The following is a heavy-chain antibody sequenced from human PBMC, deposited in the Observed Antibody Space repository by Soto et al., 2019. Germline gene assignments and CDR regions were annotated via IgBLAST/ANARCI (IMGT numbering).Heavy chain of an antibody. CDR1: GFTFSSYA. V-gene: IGHV3-23*01. CDR3: AKRGVVVVANGMDV. CDR2: ISGSGGST. D-gene: IGHD2-15*01. J-gene: IGHJ6*02. Sequence: PGGSLRLSCAASGFTFSSYAMSWVRQAPGKGLEWVSAISGSGGSTYYADSVKGRFTISRDNSKNTLYLQMNSLRAEDTAVYYCAKRGVVVVANGMDVWGQGTTVTVSS.